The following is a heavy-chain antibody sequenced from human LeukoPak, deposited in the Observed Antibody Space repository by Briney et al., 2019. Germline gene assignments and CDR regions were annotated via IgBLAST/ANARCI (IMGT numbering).Heavy chain of an antibody. V-gene: IGHV1-8*01. D-gene: IGHD3-10*01. Sequence: ASVKVSCKASGYTCTSYDINWVRQATGQGLEWMGWMNPNSGNTGYAQKFQGRVTMTRNTSISTAYMELSSLRSEDTAVYYCARGRMVRGVTWWFDPWGQGTLVTVSS. CDR2: MNPNSGNT. J-gene: IGHJ5*02. CDR3: ARGRMVRGVTWWFDP. CDR1: GYTCTSYD.